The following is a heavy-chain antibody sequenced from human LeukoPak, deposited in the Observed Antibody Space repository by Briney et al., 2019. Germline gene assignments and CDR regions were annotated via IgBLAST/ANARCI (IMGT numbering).Heavy chain of an antibody. D-gene: IGHD3-22*01. J-gene: IGHJ4*02. CDR1: GFSFSNYD. Sequence: GGSLRLSCAASGFSFSNYDINWVRQAPGKGLEWVSSISTSSTYIFYADSVKGRFTISRDNAKNSLYLQMNSLRADDTAVYHCATGKQYYESSGYYFYYFDYWGQGTLVTVSS. V-gene: IGHV3-21*01. CDR2: ISTSSTYI. CDR3: ATGKQYYESSGYYFYYFDY.